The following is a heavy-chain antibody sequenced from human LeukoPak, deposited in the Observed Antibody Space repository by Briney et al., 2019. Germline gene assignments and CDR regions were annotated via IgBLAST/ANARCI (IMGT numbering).Heavy chain of an antibody. V-gene: IGHV4-4*07. J-gene: IGHJ4*02. D-gene: IGHD2-2*01. CDR1: GGSISSYY. CDR2: IYTSGST. CDR3: AREHCSSTSCYRGQFDY. Sequence: SETLSLTCTVSGGSISSYYWSWIRQPAGKGLEWIGRIYTSGSTNYNPSLKSRVTISVDTSKNQFSLKLSSVTAADTAVYYCAREHCSSTSCYRGQFDYWGQGTLVTVSS.